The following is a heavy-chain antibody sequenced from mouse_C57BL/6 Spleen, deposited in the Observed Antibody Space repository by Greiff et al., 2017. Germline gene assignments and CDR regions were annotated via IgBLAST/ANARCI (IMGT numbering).Heavy chain of an antibody. CDR3: ARYNYGSSYFDY. Sequence: EVKLVESGGGLVQPGGSLKLSCAASGFTFSDYYMYWVRQTPEKRLEWVAYISNGGGSTYYPDTVKGRFTISRDNAKNTLYLQMSRLKSEDTAMYYCARYNYGSSYFDYWGQGTTLTVSS. J-gene: IGHJ2*01. CDR2: ISNGGGST. D-gene: IGHD1-1*01. CDR1: GFTFSDYY. V-gene: IGHV5-12*01.